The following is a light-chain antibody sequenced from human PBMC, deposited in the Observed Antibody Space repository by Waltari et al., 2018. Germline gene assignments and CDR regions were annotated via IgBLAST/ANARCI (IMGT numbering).Light chain of an antibody. CDR1: QSIHDN. Sequence: EVLLTQSPPTLSVSPGERVTLSCTASQSIHDNLAWYQQKPGQAPRLLIYGASTRATAVPARFRGSGSGTEFTLTISSLQSEDFGVYYCQQYNRWPPLTFGGGTKVDIK. V-gene: IGKV3-15*01. CDR2: GAS. J-gene: IGKJ4*01. CDR3: QQYNRWPPLT.